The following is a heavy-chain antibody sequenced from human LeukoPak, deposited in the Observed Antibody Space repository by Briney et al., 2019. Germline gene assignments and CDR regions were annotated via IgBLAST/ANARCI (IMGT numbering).Heavy chain of an antibody. CDR3: ARARYSYGSHYYMDV. CDR1: GYTFTGYY. Sequence: GASVTVSCKASGYTFTGYYMHWVRQAPGQGLEWMGWINPNSGGTNYAQKFQGRVTMTRDTSISTAYMELSSLRSEDTAVYYCARARYSYGSHYYMDVWGKGTTVTVSS. CDR2: INPNSGGT. J-gene: IGHJ6*03. V-gene: IGHV1-2*02. D-gene: IGHD5-18*01.